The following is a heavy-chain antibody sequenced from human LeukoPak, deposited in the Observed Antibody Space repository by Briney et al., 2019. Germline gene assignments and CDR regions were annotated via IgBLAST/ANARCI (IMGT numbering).Heavy chain of an antibody. D-gene: IGHD6-19*01. CDR2: IYYSGST. J-gene: IGHJ6*03. Sequence: SETLSLTCTVPGGSIRSSSYYWGWIRQPPGKGLEWIGSIYYSGSTYYNPSLKIRVTISVDTSKTQISLKLSSVTAADTAVYYCARAVAGTYYYDMDVWGKGTTVTVSS. CDR1: GGSIRSSSYY. CDR3: ARAVAGTYYYDMDV. V-gene: IGHV4-39*07.